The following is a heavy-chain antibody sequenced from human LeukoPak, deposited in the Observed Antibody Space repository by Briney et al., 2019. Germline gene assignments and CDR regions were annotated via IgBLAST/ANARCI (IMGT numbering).Heavy chain of an antibody. Sequence: ASVKVSCKASGYTFTSYGISWVRQAPGQGLEWMGWISAYNGNTNYAQKLRGRVTMTTDTSTSSAYMELRSLRSDDTAVYYCARESPHDYGDYVLGYWGQGTLVTVSS. V-gene: IGHV1-18*01. CDR2: ISAYNGNT. CDR1: GYTFTSYG. D-gene: IGHD4-17*01. CDR3: ARESPHDYGDYVLGY. J-gene: IGHJ4*02.